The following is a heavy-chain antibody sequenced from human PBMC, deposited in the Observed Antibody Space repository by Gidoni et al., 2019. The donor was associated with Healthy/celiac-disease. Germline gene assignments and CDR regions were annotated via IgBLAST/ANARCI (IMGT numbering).Heavy chain of an antibody. J-gene: IGHJ4*02. CDR2: IWYDGSNR. V-gene: IGHV3-33*01. CDR3: ARDSGAPFDY. D-gene: IGHD1-26*01. CDR1: GFTFRSYG. Sequence: QVQLAASGGGVVQPGRSRRLSCAGSGFTFRSYGVPWVRQAPGRRLEWVAVIWYDGSNRYYADSVKGRFTISRDNSKNTLYLQMNSLRAEDTAVYYCARDSGAPFDYWGQGTLVTVSS.